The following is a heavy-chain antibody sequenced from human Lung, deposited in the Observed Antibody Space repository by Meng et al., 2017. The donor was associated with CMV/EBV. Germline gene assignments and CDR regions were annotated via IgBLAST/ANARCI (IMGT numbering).Heavy chain of an antibody. D-gene: IGHD2-15*01. CDR2: ISFDGRTK. J-gene: IGHJ6*02. CDR1: EFTLSPYA. V-gene: IGHV3-30*04. CDR3: ARAGDIVEVSDPLRQNYYYYGMDL. Sequence: GGSLRLSCTASEFTLSPYALHWVRQAPGKGLEWVALISFDGRTKYNTDSVKGRFTISRDSSKNTVYLHINSLRGEDTAVYYCARAGDIVEVSDPLRQNYYYYGMDLWXQETTVXVSS.